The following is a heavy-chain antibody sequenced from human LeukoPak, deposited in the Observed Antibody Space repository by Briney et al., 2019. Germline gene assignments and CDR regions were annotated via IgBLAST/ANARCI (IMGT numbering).Heavy chain of an antibody. CDR3: AKDLSAFDI. J-gene: IGHJ3*02. D-gene: IGHD2/OR15-2a*01. V-gene: IGHV3-30*18. CDR2: ISYDGSNK. CDR1: GFTFSSYG. Sequence: GRSLRLSCAASGFTFSSYGMHWVRQAPGKGLEWVAVISYDGSNKYYADSVKGRFTISRDNSKNTLYLQMNSLRAEDTAVYYCAKDLSAFDIWGQGTMVTVSS.